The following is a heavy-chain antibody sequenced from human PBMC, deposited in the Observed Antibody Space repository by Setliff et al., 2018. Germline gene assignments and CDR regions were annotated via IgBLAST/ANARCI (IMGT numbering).Heavy chain of an antibody. CDR2: INPSSGRT. Sequence: ASVKVSCKASGSNFTSHYMHWVRQAPGLGLEWMGTINPSSGRTSYAQKFQGRVTMTRDTSTSTVYMDMSSLRSEDTAVYYCARDVFPYHYEGAFDIWGQGTMVTVSS. CDR3: ARDVFPYHYEGAFDI. D-gene: IGHD3-22*01. CDR1: GSNFTSHY. V-gene: IGHV1-46*01. J-gene: IGHJ3*02.